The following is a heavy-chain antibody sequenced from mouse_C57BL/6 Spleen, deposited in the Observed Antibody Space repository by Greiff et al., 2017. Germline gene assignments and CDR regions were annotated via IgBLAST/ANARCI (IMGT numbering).Heavy chain of an antibody. Sequence: QVQLQQSGAELVRPGTSVKMSCKASGYTFTNYWIGWAKQRPGHGLEWIGDIYPGGGYTNYNEKFKGKATLTADKSSSTAYMQFSSLTSEDSAIYSCARRSDYDYYAMDCWGQGTSVTVSS. D-gene: IGHD2-4*01. CDR1: GYTFTNYW. CDR3: ARRSDYDYYAMDC. V-gene: IGHV1-63*01. CDR2: IYPGGGYT. J-gene: IGHJ4*01.